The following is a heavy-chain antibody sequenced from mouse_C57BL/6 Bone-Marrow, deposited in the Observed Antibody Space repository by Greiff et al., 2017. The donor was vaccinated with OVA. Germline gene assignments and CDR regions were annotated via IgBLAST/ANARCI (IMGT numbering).Heavy chain of an antibody. CDR1: GFTFSDAW. J-gene: IGHJ4*01. CDR2: IRNKANNHAT. CDR3: TRHSNYDYYAMDY. V-gene: IGHV6-6*01. Sequence: EVKLLESGGGLVQPGGSMKLSCAASGFTFSDAWMDWVRQSPEKGLEWVAEIRNKANNHATYYAESVKGRFTISRDDSKSSVYLQMNSLRAEDTGIYYCTRHSNYDYYAMDYWGQGTSVTVSS. D-gene: IGHD2-5*01.